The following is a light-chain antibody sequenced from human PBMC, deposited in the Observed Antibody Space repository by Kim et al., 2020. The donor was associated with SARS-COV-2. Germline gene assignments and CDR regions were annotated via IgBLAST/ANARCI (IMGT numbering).Light chain of an antibody. CDR2: GAS. Sequence: SLSPGERATLSCRASQSVASSLAWYLQTPGQPPRLLVYGASTRATGIPARFSGSGSGTEFTLTISSLQSEDFGVYYCQQYNDWLTFGGGTKVDIK. J-gene: IGKJ4*01. CDR3: QQYNDWLT. V-gene: IGKV3D-15*01. CDR1: QSVASS.